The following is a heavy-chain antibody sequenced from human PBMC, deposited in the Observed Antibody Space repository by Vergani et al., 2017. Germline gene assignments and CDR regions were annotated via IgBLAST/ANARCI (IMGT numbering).Heavy chain of an antibody. Sequence: EVQLVESGGGLVQPGGSLRLSCAASGFTFSSYAMHWVRQAPGKGLEYVSAISSNGGSTYYADSVKGRFTISRDNSKNTLYLQMSSLRAEDTAVYYCVKDPFSTVVTLLGYWGQGTLVTVSS. CDR2: ISSNGGST. V-gene: IGHV3-64D*06. CDR1: GFTFSSYA. J-gene: IGHJ4*02. D-gene: IGHD4-23*01. CDR3: VKDPFSTVVTLLGY.